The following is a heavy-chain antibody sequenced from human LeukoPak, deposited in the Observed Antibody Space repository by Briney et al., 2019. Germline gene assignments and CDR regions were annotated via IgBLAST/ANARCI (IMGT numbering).Heavy chain of an antibody. CDR2: INHSGGT. V-gene: IGHV4-34*01. CDR3: ARRAYSRWFDP. CDR1: GGSFSGYY. D-gene: IGHD6-13*01. Sequence: SETLSLTCAVYGGSFSGYYWSWIRQPPGKGLEWIGEINHSGGTNYNPSLKSRVTISVDTSKNQFSLKLSSVTAADTAVYYCARRAYSRWFDPWGQGTLVTVSS. J-gene: IGHJ5*02.